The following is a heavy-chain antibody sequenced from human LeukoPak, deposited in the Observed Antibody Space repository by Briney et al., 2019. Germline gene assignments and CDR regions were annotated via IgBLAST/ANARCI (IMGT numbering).Heavy chain of an antibody. D-gene: IGHD2/OR15-2a*01. CDR2: IYYSGRT. Sequence: PSDTLSLTCSVSGGSISSDHWNWIRQTTGKGLEWIGCIYYSGRTYYNPSLESRVTISVNMSKSQFSLRLTSVTAADTAVYYCARKNDFEIWGQGTLVTVSS. V-gene: IGHV4-59*07. CDR3: ARKNDFEI. J-gene: IGHJ3*02. CDR1: GGSISSDH.